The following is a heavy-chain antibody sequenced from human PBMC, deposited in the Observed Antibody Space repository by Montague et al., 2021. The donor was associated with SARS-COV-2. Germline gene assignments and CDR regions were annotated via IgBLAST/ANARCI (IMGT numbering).Heavy chain of an antibody. CDR3: ARRGDYGGPRFDY. CDR1: GGSVSSRNYY. Sequence: SETLSLTCTVSGGSVSSRNYYWGWIRQPPGKGLEWIGSIYYSGSTHYNPSLKSRVTISVDTSKNQFSLKLSSVTAADTVVYYCARRGDYGGPRFDYWGQGTLVSVSS. D-gene: IGHD4-23*01. V-gene: IGHV4-39*01. CDR2: IYYSGST. J-gene: IGHJ4*02.